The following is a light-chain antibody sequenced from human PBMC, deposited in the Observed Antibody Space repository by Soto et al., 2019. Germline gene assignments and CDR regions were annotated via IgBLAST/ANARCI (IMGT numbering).Light chain of an antibody. V-gene: IGKV3-20*01. Sequence: EIVLTQSPDTLSLSAGERATLSCRASQSLSSTYLAWYQQKRGRAPRLLVYGASNRATGIPVRFSGSGSGTDFTLTISRLEPEDFAVYYCQQFATSTVTFGPGTKVEIK. J-gene: IGKJ3*01. CDR1: QSLSSTY. CDR3: QQFATSTVT. CDR2: GAS.